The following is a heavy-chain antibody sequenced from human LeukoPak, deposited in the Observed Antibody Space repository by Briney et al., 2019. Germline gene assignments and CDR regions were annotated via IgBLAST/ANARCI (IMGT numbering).Heavy chain of an antibody. V-gene: IGHV1-69*13. J-gene: IGHJ6*03. CDR1: GGTFSSYA. Sequence: SVKVSCKASGGTFSSYAISWVRQAPGQGLEWMGGIIPIFGTANYAQKFQGRVTITADESTSTAYMELSSLRSGDTAVYYCARIIYDYVGGSYYMDVWGKGTTVTISS. CDR3: ARIIYDYVGGSYYMDV. D-gene: IGHD3-16*01. CDR2: IIPIFGTA.